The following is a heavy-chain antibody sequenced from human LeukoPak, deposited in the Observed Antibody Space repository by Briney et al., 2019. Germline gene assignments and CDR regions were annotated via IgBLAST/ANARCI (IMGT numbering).Heavy chain of an antibody. CDR2: INHSGST. V-gene: IGHV4-34*01. CDR1: GGSFSAYY. D-gene: IGHD2/OR15-2a*01. J-gene: IGHJ4*02. CDR3: ARVDKNGGTTFDY. Sequence: SETLSLTCAVYGGSFSAYYWTWIRQPPGKGLEWIGEINHSGSTNYNPSLESRVIISVDTSKNQLSLKLSSVTAADTAVYYCARVDKNGGTTFDYWGQGTLVTVSS.